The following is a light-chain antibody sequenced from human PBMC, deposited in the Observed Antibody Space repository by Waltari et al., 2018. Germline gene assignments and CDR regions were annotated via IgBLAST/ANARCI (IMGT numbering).Light chain of an antibody. J-gene: IGKJ4*01. Sequence: DIQTTQSPSSLSASVGDRVTITFQASQDISRYLNWYQQKAGKAPKLLISDASNLEAGVPSRFSGGGSGTDFTFTISSLQPEDIATYYCQQYDNLRLTFGGGTKVEIK. CDR1: QDISRY. V-gene: IGKV1-33*01. CDR2: DAS. CDR3: QQYDNLRLT.